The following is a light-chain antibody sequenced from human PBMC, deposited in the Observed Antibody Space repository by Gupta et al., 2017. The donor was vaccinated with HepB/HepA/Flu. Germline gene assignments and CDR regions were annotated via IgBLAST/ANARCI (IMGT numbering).Light chain of an antibody. CDR3: QHFGGSSWT. V-gene: IGKV3-20*01. CDR1: KHVRNDY. J-gene: IGKJ1*01. CDR2: SAS. Sequence: NVLAQSPGTLSSSPVESTIITCRPSKHVRNDYLTWYQQKPGKAPKLLIFSASSMHTGTPDRFSGSGSGTEFTLTISRLEPEDFAVYYCQHFGGSSWTFGQGTKVEIK.